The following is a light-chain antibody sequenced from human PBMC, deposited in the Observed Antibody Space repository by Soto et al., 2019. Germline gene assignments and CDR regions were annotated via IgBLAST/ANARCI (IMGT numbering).Light chain of an antibody. Sequence: IQMSQSPSTVSASERDRVTRTCRASQGISNYLAWYQQKPGKVPKLLIYAASTLQSGVPSRFSGSGSGTDFTLTISSLQPEDVATYYCQKYNSAPRTFGQGTKVDI. CDR2: AAS. CDR3: QKYNSAPRT. V-gene: IGKV1-27*01. J-gene: IGKJ1*01. CDR1: QGISNY.